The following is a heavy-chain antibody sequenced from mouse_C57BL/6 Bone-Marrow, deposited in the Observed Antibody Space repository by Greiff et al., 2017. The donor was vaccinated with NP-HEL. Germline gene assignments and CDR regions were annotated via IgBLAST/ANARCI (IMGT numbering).Heavy chain of an antibody. D-gene: IGHD2-10*02. Sequence: VQLQQSGPVLVKPGASVKMSCKASGYTFTDYYMNWVKQSHGKSLEWIGVINPYNGGTSYNQKFKGKATLTVDKSSSTAYMELNSLTSEDSAVYYCARVGYGNSPAYWGQGTLVTVSA. CDR3: ARVGYGNSPAY. CDR2: INPYNGGT. J-gene: IGHJ3*01. V-gene: IGHV1-19*01. CDR1: GYTFTDYY.